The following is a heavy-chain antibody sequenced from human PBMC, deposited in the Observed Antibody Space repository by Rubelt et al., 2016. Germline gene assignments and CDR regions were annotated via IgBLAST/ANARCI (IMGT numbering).Heavy chain of an antibody. V-gene: IGHV4-34*01. CDR2: IDHSGNT. Sequence: QVQLQQWGAGLVKPSETLSLTCAVYGGSFSGYSWTWIRQPPGTGLEWLGAIDHSGNTDYIPSLKRRVSISVDTSKKQISLKTSSVNDAETAVYYCSMNETGSFLFDCWGQGTPVTVSS. D-gene: IGHD1-26*01. J-gene: IGHJ4*02. CDR3: SMNETGSFLFDC. CDR1: GGSFSGYS.